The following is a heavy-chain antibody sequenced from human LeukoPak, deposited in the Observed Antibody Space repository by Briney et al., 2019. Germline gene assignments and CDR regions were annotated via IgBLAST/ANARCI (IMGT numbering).Heavy chain of an antibody. Sequence: SQTLSLTCAISGDSVSSNSAAWNWIRQSPSRGLEWLGRIYYRSKWYNDYAVSVKSRITINPDTSKNQFSLQLNSVTPEDTAVYYCARGGPIAVAALYYYGMDVWGQGTTVTVSS. J-gene: IGHJ6*02. CDR3: ARGGPIAVAALYYYGMDV. CDR2: IYYRSKWYN. CDR1: GDSVSSNSAA. D-gene: IGHD6-19*01. V-gene: IGHV6-1*01.